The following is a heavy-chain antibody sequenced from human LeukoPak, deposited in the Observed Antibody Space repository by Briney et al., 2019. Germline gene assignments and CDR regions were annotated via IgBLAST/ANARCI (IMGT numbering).Heavy chain of an antibody. CDR3: ACSSWYYYYYGMDV. CDR2: IDPSDSYT. V-gene: IGHV5-10-1*01. CDR1: GFTFSNAW. J-gene: IGHJ6*04. D-gene: IGHD6-13*01. Sequence: PGGSLRLSCAASGFTFSNAWMSWVRQAPGKGLEWMGRIDPSDSYTNYSPSFLGHVTISADESISTAYLQWSSLKASDTAMYYCACSSWYYYYYGMDVWGKGTTVTVSS.